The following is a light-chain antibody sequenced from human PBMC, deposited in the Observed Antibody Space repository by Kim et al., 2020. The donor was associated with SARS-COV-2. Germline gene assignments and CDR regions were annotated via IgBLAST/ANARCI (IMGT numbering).Light chain of an antibody. CDR3: VLYVGNGMCV. V-gene: IGLV8-61*01. Sequence: GTVTHTRGLSSDLVSTSYYPNGFQQTPCQAPRALIYNTESRCSGVPDRFSGPILENKAALTVTRAQADDESDYYCVLYVGNGMCVFCVGTQLTVL. J-gene: IGLJ3*02. CDR1: SDLVSTSYY. CDR2: NTE.